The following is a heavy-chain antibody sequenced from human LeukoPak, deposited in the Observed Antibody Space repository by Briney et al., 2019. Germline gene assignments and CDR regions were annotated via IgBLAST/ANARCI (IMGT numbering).Heavy chain of an antibody. Sequence: GESLKISCKGSGYTFTSYGITWVRQAPGQGLEWMGWINANNGNTNYAQNLQGRVTMTRDTSTSTAYMELRSLRSDDTAVYYCARGPIAAAGDYWGQGTLVTVSS. CDR1: GYTFTSYG. CDR3: ARGPIAAAGDY. J-gene: IGHJ4*02. D-gene: IGHD6-13*01. V-gene: IGHV1-18*01. CDR2: INANNGNT.